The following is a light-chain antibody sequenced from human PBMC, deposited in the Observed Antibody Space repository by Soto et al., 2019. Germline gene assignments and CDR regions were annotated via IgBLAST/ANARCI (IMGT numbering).Light chain of an antibody. J-gene: IGLJ2*01. V-gene: IGLV1-44*01. CDR2: SYN. Sequence: QAVVTQPPSASGTPGQRVTISCSGSSSNIGSNTVNWYQQLPGTAPKLLIYSYNQRPSGVPDRFSGSRSGTSASLAINGLQSEDEADYYCAVWDDSLNGVVFGGGTKLTVL. CDR3: AVWDDSLNGVV. CDR1: SSNIGSNT.